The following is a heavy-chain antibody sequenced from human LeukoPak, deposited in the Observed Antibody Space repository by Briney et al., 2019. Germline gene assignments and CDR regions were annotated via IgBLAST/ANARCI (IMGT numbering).Heavy chain of an antibody. Sequence: GGSLRLSCAASGFTFSSCSMNWVRQAPGRGLEWVSVIYSGGSTYYADSVKGRFTISRDNSKNTLFLQMNSLRAGDTAVYYCARGTVTMVDYWGQGTLVTVSS. J-gene: IGHJ4*02. V-gene: IGHV3-66*01. CDR1: GFTFSSCS. CDR3: ARGTVTMVDY. CDR2: IYSGGST. D-gene: IGHD3-10*01.